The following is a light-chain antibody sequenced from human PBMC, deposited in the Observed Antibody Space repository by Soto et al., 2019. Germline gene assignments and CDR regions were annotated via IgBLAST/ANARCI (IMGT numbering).Light chain of an antibody. CDR2: GNS. CDR3: QSYDSSLSGVV. V-gene: IGLV1-40*01. J-gene: IGLJ2*01. CDR1: SSNIGAGYD. Sequence: QSVLTQPPSVSGAPGQRVTISCTGSSSNIGAGYDVHWYQQLPGTAPKPLIYGNSNRPSGVPDRFSGSKSGTSASLAITGLRAEDEADYYCQSYDSSLSGVVFGGGTKLTVL.